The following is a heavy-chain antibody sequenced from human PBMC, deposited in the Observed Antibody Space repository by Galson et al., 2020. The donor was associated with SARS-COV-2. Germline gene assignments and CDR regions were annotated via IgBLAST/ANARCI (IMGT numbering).Heavy chain of an antibody. D-gene: IGHD5-12*01. Sequence: GESLKISCAASGFTFSSYWMHWVRQAPGKGLVWVSRINSDGSSTSYADSVKGRFTISRDNAKNTLYLQMNSLRAEDTAVYYCPSETNLVATIQLFYWGQGTLVTVSS. V-gene: IGHV3-74*01. CDR1: GFTFSSYW. CDR3: PSETNLVATIQLFY. CDR2: INSDGSST. J-gene: IGHJ4*02.